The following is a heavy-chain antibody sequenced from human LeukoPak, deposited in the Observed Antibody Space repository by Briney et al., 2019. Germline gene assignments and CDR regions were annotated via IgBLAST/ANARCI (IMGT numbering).Heavy chain of an antibody. CDR3: ARSKRSYYYGMDV. CDR1: GGSFSGYY. J-gene: IGHJ6*02. D-gene: IGHD5-24*01. CDR2: INHSGST. Sequence: PSETLSLTCAVYGGSFSGYYWSWLRQPPGKGLEWIGEINHSGSTNYNPSLKSRVTISVDTSKNQFSLKLSSVTAADTAVYYCARSKRSYYYGMDVWGQGTTVTVSS. V-gene: IGHV4-34*01.